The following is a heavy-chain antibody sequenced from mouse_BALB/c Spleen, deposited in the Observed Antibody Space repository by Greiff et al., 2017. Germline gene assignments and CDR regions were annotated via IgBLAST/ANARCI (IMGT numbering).Heavy chain of an antibody. J-gene: IGHJ2*01. CDR1: GYTFTSYW. CDR2: IYPGDGDT. D-gene: IGHD2-10*01. Sequence: QVQLQQSGAELARPGASVKLSCKASGYTFTSYWMQWVKQRPGQGLEWIGAIYPGDGDTRYTQKFKGKATLTADKSSSTAYMQLSSLASEDSAVYYCARSAYYGNYFDYWGQGTTLTVSS. V-gene: IGHV1-87*01. CDR3: ARSAYYGNYFDY.